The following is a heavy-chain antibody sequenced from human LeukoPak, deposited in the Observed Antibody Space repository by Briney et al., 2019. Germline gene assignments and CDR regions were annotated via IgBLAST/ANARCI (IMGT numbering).Heavy chain of an antibody. Sequence: GGSLGLSCAASGFAFSTYSMNWVRQAPGKGLEWVSYISSGSSTIYYADSVKGRFTISRDNAKNSLYLQMNSLRAEDTAVYYCARLYGDYAYWGQGTLVTVSS. CDR2: ISSGSSTI. V-gene: IGHV3-48*01. D-gene: IGHD4-17*01. CDR1: GFAFSTYS. J-gene: IGHJ4*02. CDR3: ARLYGDYAY.